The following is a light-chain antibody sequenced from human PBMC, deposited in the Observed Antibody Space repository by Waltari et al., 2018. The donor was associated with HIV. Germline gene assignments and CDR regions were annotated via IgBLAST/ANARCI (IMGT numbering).Light chain of an antibody. Sequence: QSALIQPASVSGSPGPSITTSCTGTSSDVGAYDFVSWYQHHPSRAPNPLIYDVSKRPSGISARFSGSKSGNTASLTISGLQVEDEADNYCSSYTATTTVIFGGGTKVTVL. CDR2: DVS. CDR3: SSYTATTTVI. V-gene: IGLV2-14*03. J-gene: IGLJ2*01. CDR1: SSDVGAYDF.